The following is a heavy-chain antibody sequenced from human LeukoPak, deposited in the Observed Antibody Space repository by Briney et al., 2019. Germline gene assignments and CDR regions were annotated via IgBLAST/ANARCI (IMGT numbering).Heavy chain of an antibody. V-gene: IGHV3-21*01. Sequence: PGGSLRLSCAASGFTFSSYSMNWVRQAPGKGLEWVSSISSSSSYIYYADLVKGRFTISRDNAKNSLYLQMNSLRAEDTAVYYCARTGEWLENFDYWGQGTLVTVSS. D-gene: IGHD6-19*01. J-gene: IGHJ4*02. CDR2: ISSSSSYI. CDR1: GFTFSSYS. CDR3: ARTGEWLENFDY.